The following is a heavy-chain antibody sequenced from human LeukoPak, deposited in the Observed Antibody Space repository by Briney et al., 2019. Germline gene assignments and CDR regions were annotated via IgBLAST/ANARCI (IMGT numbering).Heavy chain of an antibody. V-gene: IGHV1-69*06. Sequence: GASVKVSCKASGGTFSSYAISWVRQAPGQGLEWMGGIIPIFGTANYAQKFQGRVTITADKSTSTAYMELSSLRSEDTAVYYCARGLQETLAWLKALSAFDIWGQGTMVTVSS. CDR2: IIPIFGTA. J-gene: IGHJ3*02. CDR3: ARGLQETLAWLKALSAFDI. CDR1: GGTFSSYA. D-gene: IGHD5-24*01.